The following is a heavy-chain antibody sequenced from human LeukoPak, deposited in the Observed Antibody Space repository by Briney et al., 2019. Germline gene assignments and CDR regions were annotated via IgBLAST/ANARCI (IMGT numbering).Heavy chain of an antibody. Sequence: GGSLRLSCAASGFTFSSYEMNWVRQAPGKGLEWVSYISSSGSTIYYADSVKGRFTISRDNAKNSLYLQMNSLRAEDTAVYYCARGGLLGELVYWGQGTLVTVSS. CDR3: ARGGLLGELVY. CDR2: ISSSGSTI. D-gene: IGHD3-16*01. V-gene: IGHV3-48*03. J-gene: IGHJ4*02. CDR1: GFTFSSYE.